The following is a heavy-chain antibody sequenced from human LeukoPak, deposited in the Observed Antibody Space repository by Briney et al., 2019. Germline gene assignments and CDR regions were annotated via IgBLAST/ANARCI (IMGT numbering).Heavy chain of an antibody. CDR3: ARGDYDFWSGYYVY. D-gene: IGHD3-3*01. Sequence: SETLSLTCTVSGGSISSSSYYWGWIRQPPGKGLEWIGSIYYSGSTYYNPSLKSRVTISVDTSKNQFSLKLSSVTAADTAVYYCARGDYDFWSGYYVYWGQGTLVTVSS. J-gene: IGHJ4*02. CDR2: IYYSGST. CDR1: GGSISSSSYY. V-gene: IGHV4-39*07.